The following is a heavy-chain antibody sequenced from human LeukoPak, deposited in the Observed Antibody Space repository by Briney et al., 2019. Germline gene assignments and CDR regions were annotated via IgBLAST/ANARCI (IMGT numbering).Heavy chain of an antibody. Sequence: GASVKVSCKASGYTFTSYGISWVRQAPGQGLEYMGWISAYSGDTNYAQKYQDRVTITRDTSTSTVYMEMRSLRSDDTAVYYCAGDLTSGDYWGQGTLVTVSS. J-gene: IGHJ4*02. CDR1: GYTFTSYG. D-gene: IGHD3-16*01. CDR3: AGDLTSGDY. CDR2: ISAYSGDT. V-gene: IGHV1-18*01.